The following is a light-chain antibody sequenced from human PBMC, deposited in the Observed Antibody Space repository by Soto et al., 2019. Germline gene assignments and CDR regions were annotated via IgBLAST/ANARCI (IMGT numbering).Light chain of an antibody. CDR2: AAS. CDR3: QQSYSPPRT. V-gene: IGKV1-39*01. Sequence: DIQMTQSPSSLSAFVGDRVTITCRASQSISSYLNWYQQRPGKAPKLTIYAASSLQRGVPSRFSGSGSGTDFTLTITSLQLEDLAAYYCQQSYSPPRTFGQGTQVEIK. J-gene: IGKJ1*01. CDR1: QSISSY.